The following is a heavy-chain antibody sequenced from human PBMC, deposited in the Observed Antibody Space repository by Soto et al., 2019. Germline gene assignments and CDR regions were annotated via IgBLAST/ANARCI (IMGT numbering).Heavy chain of an antibody. CDR1: GFTFSSYS. D-gene: IGHD3-9*01. V-gene: IGHV3-48*01. CDR2: ISSSSSTI. J-gene: IGHJ4*02. Sequence: GGSLRLSCAASGFTFSSYSMNWVRQAPGKGLEWVSYISSSSSTIYYADSVKGRFTISRDNAKNSLYLQMNSLRAEDTAVYYCATDILTGYYHFDYWGQGTLVTVS. CDR3: ATDILTGYYHFDY.